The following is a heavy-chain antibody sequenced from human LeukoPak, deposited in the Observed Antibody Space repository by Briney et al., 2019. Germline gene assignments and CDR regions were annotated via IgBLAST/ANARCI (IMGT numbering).Heavy chain of an antibody. CDR1: GYSFISYG. D-gene: IGHD3-22*01. Sequence: ASVKVSCKASGYSFISYGITWVRQAPGQGLEWMGWISTYNSNTNYAQKLQGRVTMTTDTSTSTAYLELRSLTSDDTAAYYCARSSARAVVTDLDYWGQGTLVTVSS. J-gene: IGHJ4*02. CDR3: ARSSARAVVTDLDY. CDR2: ISTYNSNT. V-gene: IGHV1-18*01.